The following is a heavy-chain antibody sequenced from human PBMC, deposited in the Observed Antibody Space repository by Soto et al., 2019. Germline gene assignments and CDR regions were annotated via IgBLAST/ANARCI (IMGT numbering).Heavy chain of an antibody. J-gene: IGHJ5*02. CDR3: ARERDPYYDDSGPST. CDR2: IYYTGTT. CDR1: GASISSGYY. D-gene: IGHD3-22*01. V-gene: IGHV4-31*01. Sequence: PSETLSLTCTVSGASISSGYYWTWIRQYPGKGLEWIGYIYYTGTTYYNPSLKSQVTISVDTSKNQFSLKLNSVTAADTAVYYCARERDPYYDDSGPSTWGQGTLVTVSS.